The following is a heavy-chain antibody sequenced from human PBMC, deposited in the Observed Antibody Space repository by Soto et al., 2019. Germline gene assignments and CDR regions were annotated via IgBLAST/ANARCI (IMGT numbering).Heavy chain of an antibody. D-gene: IGHD3-10*01. CDR3: ARDTGSYYTDALDY. CDR2: IYTSGST. Sequence: SEPLSLTCTVSGGSISSYYWSWIRQPAGKGLEWIGRIYTSGSTNYNPSLKSRVTMSVDTSKNQFSLKLSSVTAADMAVYYCARDTGSYYTDALDYWGQGTLVTVS. CDR1: GGSISSYY. V-gene: IGHV4-4*07. J-gene: IGHJ4*02.